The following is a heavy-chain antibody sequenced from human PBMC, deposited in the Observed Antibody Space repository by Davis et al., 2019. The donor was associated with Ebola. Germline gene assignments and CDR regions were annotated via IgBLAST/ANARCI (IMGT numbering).Heavy chain of an antibody. V-gene: IGHV3-7*01. D-gene: IGHD3-22*01. J-gene: IGHJ4*02. CDR1: GFTFGDYA. Sequence: PGGSLRLSCTASGFTFGDYAMSWVRQAPGKGLEWVANIKQDGSEKYYVDSVKGRFTISRDNAKNSLYLQMNSLRAEDTAVYYCARELFNYYDSSALPDYWGQGTLVTVSS. CDR3: ARELFNYYDSSALPDY. CDR2: IKQDGSEK.